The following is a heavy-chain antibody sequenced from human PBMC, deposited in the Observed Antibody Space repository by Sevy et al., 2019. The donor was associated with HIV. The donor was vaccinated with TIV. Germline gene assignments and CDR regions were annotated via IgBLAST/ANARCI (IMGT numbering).Heavy chain of an antibody. CDR1: GFTFSSYD. J-gene: IGHJ4*02. D-gene: IGHD3-9*01. V-gene: IGHV3-13*01. Sequence: GGSLRLSCAASGFTFSSYDMHWVRQATGKGLEWVSAIGTAGDTYYPGSVKGRFTISRENAKNSLYLQMNSLRAGDTALYYCARGSLTGHYLDYWGQGTLVTVSS. CDR3: ARGSLTGHYLDY. CDR2: IGTAGDT.